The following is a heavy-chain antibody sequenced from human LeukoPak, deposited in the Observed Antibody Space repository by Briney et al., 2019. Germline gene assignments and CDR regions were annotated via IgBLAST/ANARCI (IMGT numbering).Heavy chain of an antibody. CDR1: GFTFSSYAM. D-gene: IGHD3-22*01. V-gene: IGHV4-4*02. CDR2: VLHSGST. J-gene: IGHJ4*01. CDR3: ATYYDSIGYRFDY. Sequence: GSLRLSCAASGFTFSSYAMSWVRQPPGKGLEWIGEVLHSGSTNSNPSLKSRVTMSIDKSKNQYSLKLTSVTAADTAVYYCATYYDSIGYRFDYWGQGTLVTVSS.